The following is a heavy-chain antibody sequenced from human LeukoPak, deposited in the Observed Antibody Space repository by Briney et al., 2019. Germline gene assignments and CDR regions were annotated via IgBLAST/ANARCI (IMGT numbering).Heavy chain of an antibody. CDR2: ISSSSSYI. CDR3: ARADWDTAMIDY. V-gene: IGHV3-21*01. Sequence: PGGSLRLSCAASGFTLSSYSMNWVRQAPGKGLEWVSSISSSSSYIYYADSVKGRFTISRDNAKNSLYLQMNSLRAEDTAVYYCARADWDTAMIDYWGQGTLVTVSS. D-gene: IGHD5-18*01. CDR1: GFTLSSYS. J-gene: IGHJ4*02.